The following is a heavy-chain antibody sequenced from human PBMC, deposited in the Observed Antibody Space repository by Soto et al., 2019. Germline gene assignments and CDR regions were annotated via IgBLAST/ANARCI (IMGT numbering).Heavy chain of an antibody. V-gene: IGHV4-61*01. CDR2: IYYSGTI. CDR1: GGSVSSDRNY. CDR3: ARDQYDILTGYDWFDP. D-gene: IGHD3-9*01. Sequence: SETLSLTCSVSGGSVSSDRNYWSWIRQSPGRGLEWIGYIYYSGTINYNPSLKSRVTITRDTSNNQFSLKMTSVTAADTAVYYCARDQYDILTGYDWFDPWGQGILVTVS. J-gene: IGHJ5*02.